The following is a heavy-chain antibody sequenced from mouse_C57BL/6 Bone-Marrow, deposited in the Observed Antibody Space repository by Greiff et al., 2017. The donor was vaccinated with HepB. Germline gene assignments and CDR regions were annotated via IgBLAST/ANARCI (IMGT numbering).Heavy chain of an antibody. CDR1: GYTFTSYW. Sequence: QVHVKQPGAELVKPGASVKLSCKASGYTFTSYWMQWVKQRPGQGLEWIGEIDPSDSYTNYNQKFKGKATLTLDTSSSTAYMQLSSLTSEDSAVYYCASGDGYYDYWGQGTTLTVSS. V-gene: IGHV1-50*01. CDR2: IDPSDSYT. D-gene: IGHD2-3*01. J-gene: IGHJ2*01. CDR3: ASGDGYYDY.